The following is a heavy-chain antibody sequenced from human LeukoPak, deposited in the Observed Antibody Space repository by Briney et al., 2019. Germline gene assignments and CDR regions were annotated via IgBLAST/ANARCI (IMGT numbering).Heavy chain of an antibody. D-gene: IGHD6-19*01. J-gene: IGHJ6*02. CDR1: GYTFTSYY. CDR3: ARSGVAVAGTPYYYGMDV. Sequence: ASVKVSCKAYGYTFTSYYMHWVRQAPGQGLEWMGIINPSGGSTSYAQKFQGRVTMTRDTSTSTVYMELSSLRSEDTAVYYCARSGVAVAGTPYYYGMDVWGQGTTVTVSS. V-gene: IGHV1-46*01. CDR2: INPSGGST.